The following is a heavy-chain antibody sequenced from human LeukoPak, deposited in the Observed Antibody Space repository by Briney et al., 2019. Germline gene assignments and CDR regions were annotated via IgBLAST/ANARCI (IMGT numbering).Heavy chain of an antibody. D-gene: IGHD2-2*01. J-gene: IGHJ5*02. V-gene: IGHV4-59*08. CDR2: ISYSGST. Sequence: SETLSLTCTVSGASISSYYWSWIRQPPGKGLEWIGYISYSGSTNYNPSLKSRVTISADTSKNQFSLKLSSVTAADTAVYYCARRAVVGSPARADNWFDPWGQGTLVTVSS. CDR3: ARRAVVGSPARADNWFDP. CDR1: GASISSYY.